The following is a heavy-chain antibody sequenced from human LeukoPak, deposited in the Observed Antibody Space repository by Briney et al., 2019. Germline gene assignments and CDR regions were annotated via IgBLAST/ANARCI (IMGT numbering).Heavy chain of an antibody. V-gene: IGHV5-51*01. D-gene: IGHD3-10*01. CDR2: IYPGDSDT. CDR3: ARHLKSPRSYGSGKGNWFDP. Sequence: GESLKISCKGPGYSFTSYWIGWVRQMPGKGLEWMGIIYPGDSDTRYSPSFQGQVTISADKSISTAYLQWSSLKASDTAMYYCARHLKSPRSYGSGKGNWFDPWGQGTLVTVSS. J-gene: IGHJ5*02. CDR1: GYSFTSYW.